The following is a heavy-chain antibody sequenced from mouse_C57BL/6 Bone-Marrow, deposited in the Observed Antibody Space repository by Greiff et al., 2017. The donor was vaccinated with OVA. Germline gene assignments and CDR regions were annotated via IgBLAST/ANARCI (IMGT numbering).Heavy chain of an antibody. CDR1: GYAFSSSW. D-gene: IGHD1-1*01. J-gene: IGHJ3*01. CDR3: ARGGGSSPPWFAY. V-gene: IGHV1-82*01. CDR2: IYPGDGDT. Sequence: QVQLQQSGPELVKPGASVKISCKASGYAFSSSWMNWVKQRPGKGLEWIGRIYPGDGDTNYNGKFKGKATLTADKSSSTAYMQLSSLTSEDSAVYFCARGGGSSPPWFAYWGQGTLVTVSA.